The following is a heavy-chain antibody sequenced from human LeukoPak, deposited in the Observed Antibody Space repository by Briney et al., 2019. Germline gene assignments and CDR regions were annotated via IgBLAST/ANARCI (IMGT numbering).Heavy chain of an antibody. CDR1: GYTFTGYY. J-gene: IGHJ4*02. V-gene: IGHV1-2*02. D-gene: IGHD3-10*01. CDR3: ARVDGSGSYFDY. CDR2: INPNSGGT. Sequence: ASVKVSCKASGYTFTGYYMHWVRQAPGQGREWMGWINPNSGGTNYAQKFQGRVTMTRDTSISTAYMELSRLRSDDTAVYYCARVDGSGSYFDYWGQGTLVTVSS.